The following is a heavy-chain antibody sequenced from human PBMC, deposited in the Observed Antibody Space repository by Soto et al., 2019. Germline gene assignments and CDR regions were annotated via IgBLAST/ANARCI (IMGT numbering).Heavy chain of an antibody. V-gene: IGHV4-61*01. D-gene: IGHD3-16*01. Sequence: PSETLSLTCTVSGGSVSSGSYYWSWIRQPPGKGLEWIGYIYYSGSTNYNPSLKSRVTISVDTSKNQFSLKLSSVTAADTAVYYGARDKAGPDRLRRFAPWGQGTRVPASS. CDR2: IYYSGST. CDR1: GGSVSSGSYY. J-gene: IGHJ5*02. CDR3: ARDKAGPDRLRRFAP.